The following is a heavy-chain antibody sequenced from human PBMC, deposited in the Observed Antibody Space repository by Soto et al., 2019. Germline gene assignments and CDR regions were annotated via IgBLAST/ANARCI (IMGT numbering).Heavy chain of an antibody. V-gene: IGHV3-23*01. D-gene: IGHD6-19*01. CDR2: ISGSGGTT. J-gene: IGHJ3*02. Sequence: EVQLLESGGGLVQPGGSLRLSCAASGFTFSSYAMSWVRQAQGKGLEWVSAISGSGGTTYYADSVKGRFTFSRDNSKNTLYLQMNSLRAEDTAVYYCAKTANGWFSAFDIWGQGTMGTVSS. CDR1: GFTFSSYA. CDR3: AKTANGWFSAFDI.